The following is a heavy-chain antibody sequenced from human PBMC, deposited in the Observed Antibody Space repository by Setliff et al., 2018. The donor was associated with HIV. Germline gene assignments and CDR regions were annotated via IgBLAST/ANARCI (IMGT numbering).Heavy chain of an antibody. J-gene: IGHJ4*02. CDR3: ARGGATNLIDY. Sequence: GGSLRLSCAASGFTFSNYGMHWVRQAPGKGLEWVAVIWYDGSNKYYADSVKGRFTISRDNSKNTLYLQVNSLRPEDTAVYYCARGGATNLIDYWGQGTLVTVSS. D-gene: IGHD1-26*01. CDR2: IWYDGSNK. V-gene: IGHV3-33*01. CDR1: GFTFSNYG.